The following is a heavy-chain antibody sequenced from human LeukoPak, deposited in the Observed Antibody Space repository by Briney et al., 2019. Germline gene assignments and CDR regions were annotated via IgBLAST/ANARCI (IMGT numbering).Heavy chain of an antibody. Sequence: ASVTVSCKASGYKFTDDYMHWVRHAPGQGLEFMGWINPDSGFTNYAQKFKGRVTMTRDTSISTAYLEVRSLTSDDTAVYYCAPTAEAYTSWWKVWGQGTLVTVSS. J-gene: IGHJ4*02. CDR1: GYKFTDDY. V-gene: IGHV1-2*02. CDR2: INPDSGFT. D-gene: IGHD3-16*01. CDR3: APTAEAYTSWWKV.